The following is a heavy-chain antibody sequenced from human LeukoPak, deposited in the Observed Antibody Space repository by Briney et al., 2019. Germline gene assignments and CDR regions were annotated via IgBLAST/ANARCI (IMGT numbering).Heavy chain of an antibody. V-gene: IGHV4-59*01. J-gene: IGHJ4*02. Sequence: SETLSLTCTVSGGSISSYYWSWIRQPPGKGLEWIGYIYYSGSTNYNPSLKSRATISVDTSKNQFSLKLSSVTAADTAVYYCAGGGPESDYGDLDPFDYWGQGTLVTVSS. D-gene: IGHD4-17*01. CDR3: AGGGPESDYGDLDPFDY. CDR2: IYYSGST. CDR1: GGSISSYY.